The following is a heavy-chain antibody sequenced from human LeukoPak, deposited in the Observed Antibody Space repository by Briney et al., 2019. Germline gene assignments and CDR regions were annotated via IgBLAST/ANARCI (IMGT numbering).Heavy chain of an antibody. D-gene: IGHD3-22*01. J-gene: IGHJ4*02. CDR1: GGTFSSYA. V-gene: IGHV1-69*05. Sequence: SVKVSCKASGGTFSSYAISWVRQAPGQGLEWMGGIIPIFGTANYAQKFQGRVTITTDESTSTAYMELSSQRSEDTAVYYCAVNGYYDSSGYFDYWGQGTLVTVSS. CDR3: AVNGYYDSSGYFDY. CDR2: IIPIFGTA.